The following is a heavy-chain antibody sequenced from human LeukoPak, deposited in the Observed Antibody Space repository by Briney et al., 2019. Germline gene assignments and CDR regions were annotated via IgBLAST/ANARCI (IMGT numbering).Heavy chain of an antibody. D-gene: IGHD2-15*01. CDR2: ISAYNGNT. Sequence: ASVKVSCKASGYTFTSYGISWVRQAPGQGLEWMGWISAYNGNTNYAQKLQGRVTMTTDTSTSTAYVEPRSLRSDDTAVYYCARGVSGYCSGGSCFPSYAFDIWGQGTMVTVSS. J-gene: IGHJ3*02. V-gene: IGHV1-18*01. CDR3: ARGVSGYCSGGSCFPSYAFDI. CDR1: GYTFTSYG.